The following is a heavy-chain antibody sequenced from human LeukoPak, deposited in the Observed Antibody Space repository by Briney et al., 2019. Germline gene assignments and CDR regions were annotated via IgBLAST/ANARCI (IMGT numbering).Heavy chain of an antibody. CDR3: ATGRYCSGGSCLFDY. V-gene: IGHV1-18*01. CDR2: ISAYNGNT. D-gene: IGHD2-15*01. CDR1: GYTFTSYG. Sequence: ASVKVSCKASGYTFTSYGISRVRQAPGQGLEWMGWISAYNGNTNYAQKLQGRVTMTTDTSTSTAYMELRSLRSEDTAVYYCATGRYCSGGSCLFDYWGQGTLVTVSS. J-gene: IGHJ4*02.